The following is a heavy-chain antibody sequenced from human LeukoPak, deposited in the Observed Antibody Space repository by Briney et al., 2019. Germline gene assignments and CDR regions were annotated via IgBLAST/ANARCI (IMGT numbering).Heavy chain of an antibody. Sequence: GGSLRLSCATSGFTFSSYWMHWVRQAPGRGLVWVSRINSDGSSTSYADSVKGRFTISRDNAKNTLYLQMNSLRAEDTAVYYCARDPVFYDYVWGSYRQRHAFDIWGQGTMVTVSS. CDR1: GFTFSSYW. V-gene: IGHV3-74*01. D-gene: IGHD3-16*02. J-gene: IGHJ3*02. CDR3: ARDPVFYDYVWGSYRQRHAFDI. CDR2: INSDGSST.